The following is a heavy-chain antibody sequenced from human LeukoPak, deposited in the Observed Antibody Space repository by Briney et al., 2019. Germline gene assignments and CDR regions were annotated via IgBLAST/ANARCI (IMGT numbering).Heavy chain of an antibody. D-gene: IGHD3-9*01. J-gene: IGHJ5*02. CDR3: ARGTTHYDILTGYYSNWFDP. Sequence: KPSETLSLTCTVSGGSIRSHYWSWIRQPPGKGLEWIGEINHSGSTNYNPSLKSRVTISVDTSKNQFSLKLSSVTAADTAVYYCARGTTHYDILTGYYSNWFDPWGQGTLVTVSS. V-gene: IGHV4-34*01. CDR1: GGSIRSHY. CDR2: INHSGST.